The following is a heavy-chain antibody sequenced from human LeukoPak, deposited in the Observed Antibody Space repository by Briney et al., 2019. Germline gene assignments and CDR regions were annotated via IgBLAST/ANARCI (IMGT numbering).Heavy chain of an antibody. Sequence: GASVKVSCKASGYTFTSYDINWVRQATGQGLEWMGWMNPNSGNTGYAQKFQGRVTMTRNTSISTAYMELSSLRSEDTAVYYCARVGEVAVAGTTAEYFQHWGQGTLDTVSS. V-gene: IGHV1-8*01. D-gene: IGHD6-19*01. J-gene: IGHJ1*01. CDR3: ARVGEVAVAGTTAEYFQH. CDR1: GYTFTSYD. CDR2: MNPNSGNT.